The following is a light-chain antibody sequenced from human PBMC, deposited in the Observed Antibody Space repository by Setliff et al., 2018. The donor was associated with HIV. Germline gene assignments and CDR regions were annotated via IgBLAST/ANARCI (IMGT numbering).Light chain of an antibody. CDR2: EVN. V-gene: IGLV2-8*01. CDR1: SSDVGGYNF. CDR3: SSYADNNNVI. J-gene: IGLJ2*01. Sequence: QSALTQPPSASGSPGQSVTISCTGTSSDVGGYNFVSWCQQHPGKAPKLLIYEVNKRPSGVPDRFSGSKSGNTASLTVSGLQAEDEADYYCSSYADNNNVIFGGGTKVTVL.